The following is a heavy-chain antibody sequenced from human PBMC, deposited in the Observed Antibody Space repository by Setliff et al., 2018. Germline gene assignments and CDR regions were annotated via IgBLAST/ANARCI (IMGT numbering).Heavy chain of an antibody. CDR1: GGSISSGSYY. CDR2: IYYIGGT. D-gene: IGHD4-4*01. Sequence: PSETLSLTCTVSGGSISSGSYYWTWIRQHPGKGLEWIGYIYYIGGTYYNPSLKSRVTISVDTSQNQFSLRLSSVTAADTAVYYCAGGTTNLNYYYYMDVWGKGTTVTVSS. CDR3: AGGTTNLNYYYYMDV. V-gene: IGHV4-31*03. J-gene: IGHJ6*03.